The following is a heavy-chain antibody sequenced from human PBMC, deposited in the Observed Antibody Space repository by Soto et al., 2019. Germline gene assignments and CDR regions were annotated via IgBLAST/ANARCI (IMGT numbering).Heavy chain of an antibody. CDR2: INSDGSST. Sequence: GGSLRLSCAASGFTFSSYWMHWVRQAPGKGLVWVSRINSDGSSTSYADSVKGRFTISRDNAKNTLYLQMNSLRAEDTAVYYCARDRGEKDYDFWSGYYGSKGFDYWGQGTLVTVSS. V-gene: IGHV3-74*01. CDR3: ARDRGEKDYDFWSGYYGSKGFDY. CDR1: GFTFSSYW. J-gene: IGHJ4*02. D-gene: IGHD3-3*01.